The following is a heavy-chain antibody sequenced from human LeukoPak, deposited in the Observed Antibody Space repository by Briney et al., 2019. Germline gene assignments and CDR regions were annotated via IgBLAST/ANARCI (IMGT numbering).Heavy chain of an antibody. CDR1: GDSIGSSNYF. V-gene: IGHV4-39*01. Sequence: SETLSLTCTVSGDSIGSSNYFWVWIRQPPGKALEWIASINYSGNTYYNPSLKNRVSISVDTSKNQFSLGLKSVTAADTAVYFRARYSYIPNWFDPWGQGTLVTVST. D-gene: IGHD3-16*02. CDR3: ARYSYIPNWFDP. CDR2: INYSGNT. J-gene: IGHJ5*02.